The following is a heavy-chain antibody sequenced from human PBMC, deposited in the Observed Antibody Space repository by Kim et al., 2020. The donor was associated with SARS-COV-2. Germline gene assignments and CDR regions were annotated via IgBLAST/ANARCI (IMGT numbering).Heavy chain of an antibody. D-gene: IGHD6-19*01. CDR1: GYSFTSYW. CDR3: ARRQGGGAVAGVRGWVGFDY. CDR2: IYPGDSDT. J-gene: IGHJ4*02. V-gene: IGHV5-51*01. Sequence: GESLKISCKGSGYSFTSYWIGWVRQMPGKGLEWMGIIYPGDSDTRYSPSFQGQVTISADKSISTAYLQWSSLKASDTAMYYCARRQGGGAVAGVRGWVGFDYWGQGTLVTVSS.